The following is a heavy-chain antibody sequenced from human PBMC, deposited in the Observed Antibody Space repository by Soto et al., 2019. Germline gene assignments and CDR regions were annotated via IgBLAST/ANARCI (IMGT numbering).Heavy chain of an antibody. CDR3: ARERGYCGGDCYSSFQH. Sequence: SVKVSCKASGFTFTSSAMQWVRQARGQRLEWIGWIVVGSGNTNYAQKFQERVTITRDMSTSTAYMELSSLRSEDTAVYYCARERGYCGGDCYSSFQHWGQGTLVTVSS. CDR1: GFTFTSSA. V-gene: IGHV1-58*02. D-gene: IGHD2-21*02. J-gene: IGHJ1*01. CDR2: IVVGSGNT.